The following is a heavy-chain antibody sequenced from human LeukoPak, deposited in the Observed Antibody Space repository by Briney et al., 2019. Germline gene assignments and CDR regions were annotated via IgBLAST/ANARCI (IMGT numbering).Heavy chain of an antibody. CDR2: ISTSSYI. V-gene: IGHV3-21*01. D-gene: IGHD6-19*01. CDR1: GFPFSSYS. CDR3: ARAPLAVAGYFYYYMDV. J-gene: IGHJ6*03. Sequence: GGSLRLSCAASGFPFSSYSMNWVRQAPGKGLEWVASISTSSYISYTNAVKGRFTISRDDAKTALYLQMNSLRAEDTAVYYCARAPLAVAGYFYYYMDVWGKGTTVTVSS.